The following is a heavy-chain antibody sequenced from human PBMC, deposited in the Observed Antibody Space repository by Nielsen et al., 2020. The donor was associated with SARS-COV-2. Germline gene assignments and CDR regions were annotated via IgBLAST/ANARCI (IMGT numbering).Heavy chain of an antibody. D-gene: IGHD5-18*01. Sequence: SLKISCAASGFTFDDYAMHWVRQAPGKGLEWVSGISWNSGSIGYADSVKGRFTISRDNAKNSLYLQMNSLRAEDTAVYYCANGNSPDYWGQGTLVTVSS. CDR3: ANGNSPDY. V-gene: IGHV3-9*01. CDR2: ISWNSGSI. J-gene: IGHJ4*02. CDR1: GFTFDDYA.